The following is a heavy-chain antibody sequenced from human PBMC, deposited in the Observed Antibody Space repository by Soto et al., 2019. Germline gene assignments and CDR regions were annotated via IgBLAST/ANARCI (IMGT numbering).Heavy chain of an antibody. Sequence: EVQLVESGGGVVRPGGSLRLSCVASGITFDDYGMSWVRQVPGKGLEWVSGINWNGGTTHYADSVKGRFTISRDNAKNALYLQMNSLRAEDTALYYCAKSQSPMVRGVIEAFDYWGQGTLVTVSS. D-gene: IGHD3-10*01. CDR3: AKSQSPMVRGVIEAFDY. V-gene: IGHV3-20*04. CDR1: GITFDDYG. CDR2: INWNGGTT. J-gene: IGHJ4*02.